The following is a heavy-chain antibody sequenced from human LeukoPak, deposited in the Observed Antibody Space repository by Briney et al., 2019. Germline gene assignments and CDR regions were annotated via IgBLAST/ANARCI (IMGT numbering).Heavy chain of an antibody. V-gene: IGHV3-20*04. CDR2: INWNGGST. Sequence: GGSLRLSCAASGFTFDDYGMSWVRQAPGKWLEWVSAINWNGGSTGYADSVKGRFTISRDNAKNSLYLQMNSLRAEDTALYYCARDGEVTTLSVGAFDIWGQGTMVTVSS. CDR1: GFTFDDYG. D-gene: IGHD4-17*01. CDR3: ARDGEVTTLSVGAFDI. J-gene: IGHJ3*02.